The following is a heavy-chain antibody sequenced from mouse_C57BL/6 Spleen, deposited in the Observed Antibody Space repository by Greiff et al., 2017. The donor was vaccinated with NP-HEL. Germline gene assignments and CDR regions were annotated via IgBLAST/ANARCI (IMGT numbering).Heavy chain of an antibody. Sequence: QVQLKESGPGLVAPSQSLSITCTVSGFSLTSYGVHWVRQPPGKGLEWMVVIWSDGSTTYNSALKSRLSISKDNSKSQVFLKMNSLQTDDTAMYYCASGTYGNYAMDYWGQGTSVTVSS. D-gene: IGHD1-1*01. V-gene: IGHV2-6*03. CDR1: GFSLTSYG. J-gene: IGHJ4*01. CDR3: ASGTYGNYAMDY. CDR2: IWSDGST.